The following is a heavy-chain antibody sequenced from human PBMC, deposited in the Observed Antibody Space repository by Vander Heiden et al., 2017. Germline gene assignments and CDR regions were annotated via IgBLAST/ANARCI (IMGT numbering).Heavy chain of an antibody. Sequence: QGHLVQSGAEVKKPGSSVKVSCKASGGTFSYYAISWLRQAPGQGLEWMGVIIPMSGAPNYAQKFQDRVTITADESTSTAYMELSGLTSEDSAVYYCARNYSSGWSNAAFDIWGQGTVVTVSS. D-gene: IGHD6-19*01. J-gene: IGHJ3*02. V-gene: IGHV1-69*01. CDR1: GGTFSYYA. CDR2: IIPMSGAP. CDR3: ARNYSSGWSNAAFDI.